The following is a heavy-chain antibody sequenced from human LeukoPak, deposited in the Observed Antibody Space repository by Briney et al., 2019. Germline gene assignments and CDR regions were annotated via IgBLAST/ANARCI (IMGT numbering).Heavy chain of an antibody. CDR2: IKQDGSEK. D-gene: IGHD3-10*01. CDR3: AKDRSGSRDY. Sequence: GGSLRLSCAASRFTFSSYWMSWVRQAPGKGLEWVANIKQDGSEKYYVDSVRGRFTISRDNAKNSLYLQMNSLRAEDTAVYYCAKDRSGSRDYWGQGTLVTVSS. J-gene: IGHJ4*02. CDR1: RFTFSSYW. V-gene: IGHV3-7*03.